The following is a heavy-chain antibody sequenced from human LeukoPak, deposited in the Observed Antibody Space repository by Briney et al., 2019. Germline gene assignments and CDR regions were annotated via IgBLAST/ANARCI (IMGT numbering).Heavy chain of an antibody. CDR1: GFTFSSYA. D-gene: IGHD2-2*01. V-gene: IGHV3-66*01. Sequence: PGGSLRLSCAASGFTFSSYAMSWVRQAPGKGLEWVSIIYSDDSTYYADSVKGRFTISRDISKNTLYLQMNSLRAEDTAVFYCARALPAASHTSFDYWGQGTLVTVSS. CDR3: ARALPAASHTSFDY. J-gene: IGHJ4*02. CDR2: IYSDDST.